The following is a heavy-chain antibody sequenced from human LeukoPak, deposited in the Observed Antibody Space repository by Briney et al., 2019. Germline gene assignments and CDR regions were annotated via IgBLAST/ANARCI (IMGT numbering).Heavy chain of an antibody. V-gene: IGHV1-46*01. CDR1: GYTFTTYY. D-gene: IGHD3-9*01. Sequence: GASVKVSCKASGYTFTTYYVHWVRQAPGQGLEWMGISTTYAQKFRGRLTMTRDMSTSTVYMELSSLRSEDTAVYYCARGSRPVYNLLTGKRYFDYWGQGTLLTVSS. CDR3: ARGSRPVYNLLTGKRYFDY. J-gene: IGHJ4*02. CDR2: ST.